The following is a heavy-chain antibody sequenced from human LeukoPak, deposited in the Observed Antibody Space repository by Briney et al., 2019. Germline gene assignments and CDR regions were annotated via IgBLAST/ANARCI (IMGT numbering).Heavy chain of an antibody. Sequence: SETLSLTCTVSGGFISTHYWSWIRQPPGKGLEWIGYIYHSGSTNYNPALRSRVTMSVDTSKSQFSLNLNSVTAADTAVYYGARAAAVRIWGQGTLVSVSS. D-gene: IGHD6-13*01. CDR3: ARAAAVRI. J-gene: IGHJ4*02. V-gene: IGHV4-59*11. CDR1: GGFISTHY. CDR2: IYHSGST.